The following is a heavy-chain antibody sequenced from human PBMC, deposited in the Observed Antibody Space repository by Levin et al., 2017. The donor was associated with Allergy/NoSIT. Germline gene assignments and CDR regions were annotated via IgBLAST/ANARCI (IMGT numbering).Heavy chain of an antibody. CDR3: AREGGTYSSGAFDI. CDR2: INSDGFSF. Sequence: GGSLRLSCAASGFTFSSYWMHWVRQAPGKGLVWVSRINSDGFSFAYADSVKGRLTISRDNAKNTLYLQMNSLRVEDTAVYFCAREGGTYSSGAFDIWGQGTMVTVSS. D-gene: IGHD1-26*01. J-gene: IGHJ3*02. V-gene: IGHV3-74*03. CDR1: GFTFSSYW.